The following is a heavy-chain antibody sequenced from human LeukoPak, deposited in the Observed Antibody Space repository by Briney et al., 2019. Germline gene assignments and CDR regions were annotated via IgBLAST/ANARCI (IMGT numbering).Heavy chain of an antibody. Sequence: PGGSLRLSCAASGFTFSSYSMNWVRQAPGKGLEWVSSISSSSSYIYYADSVKGRFTISRDNAKNSLYLQMNSLRAEDTAAYYCARDVPTYYYDSSGYSPDAFDIWGQGTMVTVSS. CDR1: GFTFSSYS. CDR2: ISSSSSYI. V-gene: IGHV3-21*01. D-gene: IGHD3-22*01. J-gene: IGHJ3*02. CDR3: ARDVPTYYYDSSGYSPDAFDI.